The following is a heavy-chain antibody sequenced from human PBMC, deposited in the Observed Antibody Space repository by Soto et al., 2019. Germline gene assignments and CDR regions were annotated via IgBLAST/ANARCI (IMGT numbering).Heavy chain of an antibody. D-gene: IGHD6-19*01. J-gene: IGHJ5*02. CDR2: IYWDDDK. CDR3: AHNLVAGTSWFDP. V-gene: IGHV2-5*02. CDR1: GFSLSTSGVG. Sequence: QITLKESGPTLVKPTQTLTLTCTFSGFSLSTSGVGVVWIRQPPGKALEWLGIIYWDDDKRYRPSLKSRRTSTQDTAKNQVVLTMTNMDPVDTGTYYCAHNLVAGTSWFDPGGQGTLVTVSS.